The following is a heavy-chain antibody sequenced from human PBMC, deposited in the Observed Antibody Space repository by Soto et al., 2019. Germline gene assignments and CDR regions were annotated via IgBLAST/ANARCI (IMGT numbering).Heavy chain of an antibody. Sequence: QVQLVQSGADVKKPGASVKVSCKASGYTFTKSYIHWVRQAPGQGLEWMGMVVPRGGSISYAPKFRRRLTVTRNTSTSTVYMELISLTSDDTAVYFCARDGGYCSGDSCYSGWFDSWGQGTLVTVSS. CDR3: ARDGGYCSGDSCYSGWFDS. CDR2: VVPRGGSI. J-gene: IGHJ5*01. D-gene: IGHD2-15*01. CDR1: GYTFTKSY. V-gene: IGHV1-46*03.